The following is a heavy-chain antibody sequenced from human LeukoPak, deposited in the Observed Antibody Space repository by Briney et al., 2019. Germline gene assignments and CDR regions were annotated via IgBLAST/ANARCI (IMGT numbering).Heavy chain of an antibody. CDR3: VKYLSGWYSFDY. CDR2: INVLGDTT. V-gene: IGHV3-64D*09. CDR1: GFTFSSCA. J-gene: IGHJ4*02. D-gene: IGHD6-19*01. Sequence: GGSLRLSCSASGFTFSSCARHWVRQAPGRGLEYVSGINVLGDTTHYGASVRGRVTISSDDSKNTVHLQMSSLRADDTALYYWVKYLSGWYSFDYWGQGTLVTVSS.